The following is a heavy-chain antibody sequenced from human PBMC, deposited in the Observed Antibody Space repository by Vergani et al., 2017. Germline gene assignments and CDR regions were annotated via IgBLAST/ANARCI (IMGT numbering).Heavy chain of an antibody. J-gene: IGHJ6*03. V-gene: IGHV3-11*01. CDR1: GFTFIMHA. CDR2: ISSSGSTI. Sequence: QVQLLESGGDLVQPGGSLRLYCAASGFTFIMHAMSWIRQAPGKGLEWVSYISSSGSTIYYADSVKGRFTISRDNAKNSLYLQMNSLRAEDTAVYYCARDRAVVVPAASPYYYYYYYMDVWGKGTTVTVSS. D-gene: IGHD2-2*01. CDR3: ARDRAVVVPAASPYYYYYYYMDV.